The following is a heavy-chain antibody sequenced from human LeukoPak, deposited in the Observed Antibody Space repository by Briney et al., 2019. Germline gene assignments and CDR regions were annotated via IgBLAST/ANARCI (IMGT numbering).Heavy chain of an antibody. Sequence: SETLSLTCTVSGGSISSYYWSWIRQPPGKGLEWIGYIYYSGSTNYNPSLKSRDTISVDTSKNQFSLKLSSVTAADTAVYYCARVYDSSGWFDYWGQGTLVTVSS. CDR1: GGSISSYY. V-gene: IGHV4-59*01. CDR3: ARVYDSSGWFDY. CDR2: IYYSGST. D-gene: IGHD3-22*01. J-gene: IGHJ4*02.